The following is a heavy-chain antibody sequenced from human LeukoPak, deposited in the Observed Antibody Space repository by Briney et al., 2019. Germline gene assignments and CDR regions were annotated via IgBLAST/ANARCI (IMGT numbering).Heavy chain of an antibody. V-gene: IGHV3-7*01. J-gene: IGHJ3*02. D-gene: IGHD3-22*01. CDR3: AKEVPYDYEGAFDI. CDR1: GFTFSSYW. Sequence: GGSLRLSCAASGFTFSSYWMSWVRQAPGKGLEWVANIKQDGSEKYYVDSVKGRFTISRDNAKNSLYLQMNSLRAEDTAVYYCAKEVPYDYEGAFDIWGQGTMVTVSS. CDR2: IKQDGSEK.